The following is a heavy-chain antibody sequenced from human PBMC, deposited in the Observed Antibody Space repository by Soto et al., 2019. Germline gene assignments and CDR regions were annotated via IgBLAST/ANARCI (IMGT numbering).Heavy chain of an antibody. D-gene: IGHD3-3*01. CDR2: ISNYNGNT. Sequence: QVQLVQSGAEVKKPGASVKVSCKASGYTFTNYGISWVRQAPGQGPEWMVWISNYNGNTNYAQRFQGRVTMTTDTSTSTTYMELRSLKSDDTAVYYCARPLGGSGDFWFDPWGQGTQVTVSS. CDR1: GYTFTNYG. V-gene: IGHV1-18*04. J-gene: IGHJ5*02. CDR3: ARPLGGSGDFWFDP.